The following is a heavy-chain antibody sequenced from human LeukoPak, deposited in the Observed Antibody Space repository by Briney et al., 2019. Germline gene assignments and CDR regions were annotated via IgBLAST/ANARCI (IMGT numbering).Heavy chain of an antibody. Sequence: SETLSLTCAVYGGSFSGYYWSWIRQPPGKGLEWIGEINHSGSTNYNPSLKSRVTISVDTSKSQFSLKLSSVTAADTAVYYCARGTGRRTGGSGWPFDYWGQGTLVTVSS. CDR2: INHSGST. CDR3: ARGTGRRTGGSGWPFDY. J-gene: IGHJ4*02. V-gene: IGHV4-34*01. CDR1: GGSFSGYY. D-gene: IGHD6-19*01.